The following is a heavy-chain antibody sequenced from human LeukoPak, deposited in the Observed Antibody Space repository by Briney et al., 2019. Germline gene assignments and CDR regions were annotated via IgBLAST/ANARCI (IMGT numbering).Heavy chain of an antibody. CDR2: INHSGST. CDR1: GGSFSGYY. CDR3: ARGPRGGFDP. Sequence: SETLSLTCAVYGGSFSGYYWSWIRQPPGEGLEWIGEINHSGSTNYNPSLKSRVTISVDTSKNQFSLKLSSVTAADTAVYYCARGPRGGFDPWGQGTLVTVSS. J-gene: IGHJ5*02. V-gene: IGHV4-34*01.